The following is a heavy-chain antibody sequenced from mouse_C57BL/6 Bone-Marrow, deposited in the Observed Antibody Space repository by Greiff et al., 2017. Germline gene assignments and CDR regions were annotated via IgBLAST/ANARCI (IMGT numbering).Heavy chain of an antibody. J-gene: IGHJ2*01. Sequence: EVQLVESGAELVRPGASVKLSCTASGFNIKDDYMHWVKQRPEQGLEWIGWIDPENGDTEYASKFQGKATITADTSSNTAYLQLSSLTSEDTAVYYCTTGSSGRDYWGQGTTLTVSS. CDR1: GFNIKDDY. CDR3: TTGSSGRDY. D-gene: IGHD3-2*02. CDR2: IDPENGDT. V-gene: IGHV14-4*01.